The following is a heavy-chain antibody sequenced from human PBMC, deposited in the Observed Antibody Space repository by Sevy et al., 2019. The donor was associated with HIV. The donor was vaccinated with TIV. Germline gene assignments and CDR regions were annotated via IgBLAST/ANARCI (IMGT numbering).Heavy chain of an antibody. D-gene: IGHD3-22*01. CDR3: AKESPGYNYDSSGSLDY. V-gene: IGHV3-23*01. CDR1: GFTFNTYA. CDR2: ISGSAYRK. J-gene: IGHJ4*01. Sequence: GGSLRLSCAASGFTFNTYAMSWVRQAPGKGLEWVSGISGSAYRKYYADSVKGRFTISRDNSKNTLSLQMNSLRAEDTAVYYCAKESPGYNYDSSGSLDYWGQGALVTVSS.